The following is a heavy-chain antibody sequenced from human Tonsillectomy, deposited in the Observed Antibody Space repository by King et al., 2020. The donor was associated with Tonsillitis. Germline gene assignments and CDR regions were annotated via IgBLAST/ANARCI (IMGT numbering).Heavy chain of an antibody. J-gene: IGHJ6*02. Sequence: VQLVESGGGLVQPGGSLRLSCAASGFTFSSSALSWVRQAPGKGLEWISAISRTGGSTYDADSVKGRFTISRDNSKNTLYLQMNSLRAEDTAVYYCAKSPPYYYDSSGYIIRLMGVWGQGTTVTVSS. D-gene: IGHD3-22*01. V-gene: IGHV3-23*04. CDR3: AKSPPYYYDSSGYIIRLMGV. CDR1: GFTFSSSA. CDR2: ISRTGGST.